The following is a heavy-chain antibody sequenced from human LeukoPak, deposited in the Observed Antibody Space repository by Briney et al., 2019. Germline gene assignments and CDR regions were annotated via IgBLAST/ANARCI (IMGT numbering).Heavy chain of an antibody. CDR2: INSDGSST. D-gene: IGHD6-13*01. V-gene: IGHV3-74*01. Sequence: PGGSLRLSCAASGFTFSSYWMHWVRQAPGKGLVWVSRINSDGSSTSYADSVKGRFTISRDNAKNTLYLQMNSLRAEDTAVFYCARSGSRHTYFDYWGQGTLVTVFS. CDR1: GFTFSSYW. CDR3: ARSGSRHTYFDY. J-gene: IGHJ4*02.